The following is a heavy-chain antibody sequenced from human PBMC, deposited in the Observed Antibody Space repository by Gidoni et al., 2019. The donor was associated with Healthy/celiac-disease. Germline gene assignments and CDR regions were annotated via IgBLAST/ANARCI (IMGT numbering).Heavy chain of an antibody. CDR1: GGSIRSSTYY. J-gene: IGHJ6*02. V-gene: IGHV4-39*01. CDR3: ASQGIVGAHYYYYGMDV. CDR2: LYYSGST. Sequence: QLPLQGSGPGLVQPSETLSLTCTVSGGSIRSSTYYWGWIRQPPGKGREWIGSLYYSGSTYYNPSLKSRVTISVDTSKNQFSLKLSSVTAADTAVYYCASQGIVGAHYYYYGMDVWGQGTTVTVSS. D-gene: IGHD1-26*01.